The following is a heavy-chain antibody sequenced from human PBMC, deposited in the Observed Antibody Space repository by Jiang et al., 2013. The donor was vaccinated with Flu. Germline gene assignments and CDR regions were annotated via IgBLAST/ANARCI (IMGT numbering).Heavy chain of an antibody. V-gene: IGHV3-49*04. CDR1: GFTFGDYA. D-gene: IGHD6-13*01. CDR3: TRESGGAAVGGRVDY. J-gene: IGHJ4*02. Sequence: VQLVESGGGLVQPGRSLRLSCTASGFTFGDYAMTWVRQAPGKGLEWVGFIRSKAYGGTTDYVASVKGRFTISRDDSKRIAYLQMDSLKTEDTAVHYCTRESGGAAVGGRVDYWGQGTLVTVSS. CDR2: IRSKAYGGTT.